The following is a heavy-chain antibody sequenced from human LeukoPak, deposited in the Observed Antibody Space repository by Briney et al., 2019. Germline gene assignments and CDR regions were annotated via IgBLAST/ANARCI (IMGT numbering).Heavy chain of an antibody. J-gene: IGHJ4*02. CDR1: GGSISNYY. D-gene: IGHD7-27*01. CDR2: IYYSGST. Sequence: SETLSLTCTVSGGSISNYYLSWIRQPPGKGLEWIGYIYYSGSTYYNPSLKSRVTISVDTSKNQFSLKLSSVTAADTAVYYCARSEWGNYFDYWGQGTLVTVSS. CDR3: ARSEWGNYFDY. V-gene: IGHV4-59*08.